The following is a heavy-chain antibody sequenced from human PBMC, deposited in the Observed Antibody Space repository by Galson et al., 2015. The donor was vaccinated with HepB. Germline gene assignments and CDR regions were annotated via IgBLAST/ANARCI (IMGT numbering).Heavy chain of an antibody. CDR2: IRYDGSNK. V-gene: IGHV3-30*02. CDR3: AKAGREWELVSATYNWFDP. J-gene: IGHJ5*02. CDR1: GFTFSSYG. Sequence: SLRLSCAASGFTFSSYGMHWVRQAPGKGLEWVAFIRYDGSNKYYADSVKGRFTISRDNSKNTLYLQMNSLRAEDTAVYYCAKAGREWELVSATYNWFDPWGQGTLVTVSS. D-gene: IGHD1-26*01.